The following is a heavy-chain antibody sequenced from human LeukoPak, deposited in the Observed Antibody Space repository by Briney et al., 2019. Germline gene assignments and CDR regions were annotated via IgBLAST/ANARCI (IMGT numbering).Heavy chain of an antibody. CDR1: GGSSSGYY. CDR2: INHSGST. V-gene: IGHV4-34*01. J-gene: IGHJ4*02. Sequence: SETLSLTCAVYGGSSSGYYWSWIRQPPGKGLEWIGEINHSGSTNYNPSLKSRVTISVDTSKNQFSLKLSSVTAADTAVYYCARGRYDILTGYRFWGQGTLVTVSS. D-gene: IGHD3-9*01. CDR3: ARGRYDILTGYRF.